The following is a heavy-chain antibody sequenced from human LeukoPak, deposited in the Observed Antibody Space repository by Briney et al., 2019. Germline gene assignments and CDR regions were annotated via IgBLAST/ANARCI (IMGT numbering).Heavy chain of an antibody. CDR3: ARESCSGGIFYPRGYFDY. D-gene: IGHD2-15*01. J-gene: IGHJ4*02. V-gene: IGHV4-59*01. CDR2: IYYSGST. CDR1: GGSISSYY. Sequence: SETLSLTCTVSGGSISSYYWSWIRQPPGKGLEWIGYIYYSGSTNYNPSLKSRVTISVDTSKNQFSLKLSSVTAADTAVYYCARESCSGGIFYPRGYFDYWGQGTLVTVSS.